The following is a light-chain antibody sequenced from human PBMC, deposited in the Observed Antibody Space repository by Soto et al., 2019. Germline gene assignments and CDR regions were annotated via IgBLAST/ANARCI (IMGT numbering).Light chain of an antibody. CDR3: QKYNGVPLT. CDR1: QAIGNY. J-gene: IGKJ3*01. V-gene: IGKV1-27*01. CDR2: AAS. Sequence: DIQMTQSPSTLSASVGDRVTITCRASQAIGNYLAWYQQKPGKVPKLLIYAASTLQSGVPSRFSGSRSGTDFTLTVSSLQPEDVATYYCQKYNGVPLTFGPGTKVEIK.